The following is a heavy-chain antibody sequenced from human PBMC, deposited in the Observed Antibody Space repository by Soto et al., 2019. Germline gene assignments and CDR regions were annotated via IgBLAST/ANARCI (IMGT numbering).Heavy chain of an antibody. CDR3: AKDRSSTSCYGFDY. Sequence: EVQLLESGGGLVQPGGSLRLSCAASAFTFRNYAMSWVRQAPGKGLEWVSAIGDSGATTYYADSVKGRFTISRDNSKNPLYLQMNNLRAEDKAFYYCAKDRSSTSCYGFDYWGPGALVTVSS. V-gene: IGHV3-23*01. D-gene: IGHD2-2*01. CDR1: AFTFRNYA. CDR2: IGDSGATT. J-gene: IGHJ4*02.